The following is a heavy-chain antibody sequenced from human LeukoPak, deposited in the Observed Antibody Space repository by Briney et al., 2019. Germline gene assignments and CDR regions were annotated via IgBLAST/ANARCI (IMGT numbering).Heavy chain of an antibody. CDR2: IYPGDSDT. J-gene: IGHJ5*02. Sequence: GESLKFSGKTSGYTFTGFWSAWVRQIPGKGLEWMGMIYPGDSDTRYSPSFQGQVTISADTSTSTAYLQWSSLKVSDTAIYYCARKYSAYVSWGQGTLVTVSS. CDR1: GYTFTGFW. V-gene: IGHV5-51*01. CDR3: ARKYSAYVS. D-gene: IGHD5-12*01.